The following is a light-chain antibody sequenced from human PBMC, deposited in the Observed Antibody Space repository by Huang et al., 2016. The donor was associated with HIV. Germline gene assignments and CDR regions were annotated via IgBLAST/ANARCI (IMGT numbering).Light chain of an antibody. Sequence: ETVLTQSPATLSLSPGERATLSCRVSQNIGNYLAWYQQKPGQTPRLLIYDTSNRATGVPARCSGSGSGTDFTLDISSLESEDFAVYYCQQRSNWPPTFGGGTKV. J-gene: IGKJ4*01. CDR1: QNIGNY. CDR2: DTS. V-gene: IGKV3-11*01. CDR3: QQRSNWPPT.